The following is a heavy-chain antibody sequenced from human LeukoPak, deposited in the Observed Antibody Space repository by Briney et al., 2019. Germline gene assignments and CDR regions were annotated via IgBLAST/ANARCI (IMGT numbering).Heavy chain of an antibody. Sequence: GGSLRLSCAASGFTFSSYGMHWVRQAPGKGLEWVAFIRYDGSNKYYADSVKGRFTISRDNSKNTLYLQMNSLRAEDTAVYYCARDRTSGYGITYYYYYMDVWGKGTTVTISS. CDR1: GFTFSSYG. D-gene: IGHD3-22*01. V-gene: IGHV3-30*02. J-gene: IGHJ6*03. CDR3: ARDRTSGYGITYYYYYMDV. CDR2: IRYDGSNK.